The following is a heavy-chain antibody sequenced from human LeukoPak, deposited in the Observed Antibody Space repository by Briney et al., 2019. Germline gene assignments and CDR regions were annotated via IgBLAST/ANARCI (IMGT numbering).Heavy chain of an antibody. CDR1: GFTFSSYA. J-gene: IGHJ6*04. V-gene: IGHV3-30*04. CDR2: ISYDGSNK. Sequence: GGSLRLSCAASGFTFSSYAMHWVRQAPGKGLEGVAVISYDGSNKYYADSVNGRFTISRDNYKNTLYLQMNSLRAEDTAVYYCASSGYGVRGVTPYYYYGMDVWGKGTTVTVSS. D-gene: IGHD3-10*01. CDR3: ASSGYGVRGVTPYYYYGMDV.